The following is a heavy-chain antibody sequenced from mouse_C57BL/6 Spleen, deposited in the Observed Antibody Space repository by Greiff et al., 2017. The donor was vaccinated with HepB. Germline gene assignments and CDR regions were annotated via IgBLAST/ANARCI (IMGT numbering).Heavy chain of an antibody. CDR2: IDPSDSYT. J-gene: IGHJ1*03. D-gene: IGHD2-5*01. Sequence: VQLQQSGAELVMPGASVKLSCKASGYTFTSYWMHWVKQRPGQGLEWIGEIDPSDSYTNYNQKFKGKFTLTVDKSSSTAYMQLSSLTSEDSAVYYCARWSNYFWYFDVWGTGTTVTVSS. V-gene: IGHV1-69*01. CDR1: GYTFTSYW. CDR3: ARWSNYFWYFDV.